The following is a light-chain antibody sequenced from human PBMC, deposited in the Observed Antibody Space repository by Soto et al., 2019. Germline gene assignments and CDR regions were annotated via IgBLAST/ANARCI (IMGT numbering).Light chain of an antibody. J-gene: IGKJ1*01. CDR1: QSVSSSY. Sequence: EIVLTQSPGTLSLSPGERATLSCRASQSVSSSYLAWYQQKPGQAPRLLIYGASSRATGIPDRFSGSGSGTDFTLTISRLEPEDFAVYYCQQYGSSPPWTFGQRTKVELK. CDR3: QQYGSSPPWT. CDR2: GAS. V-gene: IGKV3-20*01.